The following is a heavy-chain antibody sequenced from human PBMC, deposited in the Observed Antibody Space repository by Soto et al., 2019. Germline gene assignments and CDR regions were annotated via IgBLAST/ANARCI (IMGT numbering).Heavy chain of an antibody. Sequence: ASVKVACKASGYTFTSYGISWVRQAPGQGLEWMGWISAYNGNTNYAQKLQGRVTMTTDTSTSTAYMELRSLRSDDTAVYYCAREGLNKFLYYYHGMDVWGQGTTVTVSS. CDR1: GYTFTSYG. CDR3: AREGLNKFLYYYHGMDV. D-gene: IGHD2-21*01. CDR2: ISAYNGNT. J-gene: IGHJ6*02. V-gene: IGHV1-18*04.